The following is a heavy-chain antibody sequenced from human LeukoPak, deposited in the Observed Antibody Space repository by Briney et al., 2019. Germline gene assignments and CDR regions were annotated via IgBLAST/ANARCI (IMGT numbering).Heavy chain of an antibody. CDR2: IKQDGSER. CDR1: GLTFSSYW. CDR3: ATSRTFDY. D-gene: IGHD2-2*01. J-gene: IGHJ4*02. V-gene: IGHV3-7*01. Sequence: GGSLRLSCTASGLTFSSYWMNWVRQAPGKGLEWVANIKQDGSERYYVDSVKGRFTISRDNTKNSLYLQMNNLRTDDTAVYYCATSRTFDYWGQGTLVTVSS.